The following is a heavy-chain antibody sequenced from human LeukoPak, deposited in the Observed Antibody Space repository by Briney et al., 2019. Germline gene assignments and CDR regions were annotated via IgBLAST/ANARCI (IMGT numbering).Heavy chain of an antibody. Sequence: ASVSVSFKASGYTFTIYGISGVRQAPGQGGEGMGWISAYNGNTNYAQKLQGRVTITTDTATSTAYMERRGLRSDATAVYYCARDLFRYYGSASYYWGQGTLVTVSS. CDR1: GYTFTIYG. J-gene: IGHJ4*02. V-gene: IGHV1-18*01. D-gene: IGHD3-10*01. CDR2: ISAYNGNT. CDR3: ARDLFRYYGSASYY.